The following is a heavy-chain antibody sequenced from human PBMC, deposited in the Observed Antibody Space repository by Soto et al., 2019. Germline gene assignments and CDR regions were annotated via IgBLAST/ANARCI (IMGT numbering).Heavy chain of an antibody. D-gene: IGHD5-18*01. V-gene: IGHV4-39*01. CDR3: VRHCRVDTAMEIDY. CDR2: VYYGGAIFYSGNI. CDR1: GDSISSSNSH. J-gene: IGHJ4*02. Sequence: PSETLSLTCTVSGDSISSSNSHWGWTRQPPGKGLEYIGSVYYGGAIFYSGNIYYNPSLKSRVTISVDTSKNQFSLRRSSVTAADTGVYYCVRHCRVDTAMEIDYGGQGTRVTVSS.